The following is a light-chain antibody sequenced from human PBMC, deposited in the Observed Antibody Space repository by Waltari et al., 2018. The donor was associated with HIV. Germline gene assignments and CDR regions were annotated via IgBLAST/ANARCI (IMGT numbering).Light chain of an antibody. CDR2: AIS. CDR3: SSYTSTITVV. J-gene: IGLJ2*01. V-gene: IGLV2-14*01. Sequence: QSALTQPAYVFGSPGPSVTISCTATTSALGVYNYISWYQQPPGKAPKLIIFAISNRPSGVANRFSGSKSGNTASLTISGLQAEDEADYYCSSYTSTITVVFGGGTKVTVL. CDR1: TSALGVYNY.